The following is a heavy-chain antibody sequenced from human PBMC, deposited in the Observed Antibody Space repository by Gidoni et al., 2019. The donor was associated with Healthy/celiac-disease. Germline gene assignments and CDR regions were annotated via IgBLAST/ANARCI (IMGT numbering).Heavy chain of an antibody. Sequence: EVQLVQSGAEVKKPGESLKISCKGSGYSFTSYWIGWVRQMPGKGLEWMGIIYPGDSDTRYSPSFQGQVTISADKSISTAYLQWSSLKASDTAMYYCARTIGYDILTGPYNWFDPWGQGTLVTVSS. J-gene: IGHJ5*02. D-gene: IGHD3-9*01. CDR3: ARTIGYDILTGPYNWFDP. CDR1: GYSFTSYW. CDR2: IYPGDSDT. V-gene: IGHV5-51*01.